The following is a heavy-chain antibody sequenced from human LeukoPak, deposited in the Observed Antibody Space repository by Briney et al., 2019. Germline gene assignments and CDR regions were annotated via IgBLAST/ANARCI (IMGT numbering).Heavy chain of an antibody. CDR3: ARPPFGSGSSYYYMDV. J-gene: IGHJ6*03. V-gene: IGHV4-59*01. Sequence: SATLSLTCTVSGGSITSYYWSWIRQPPGKGLEWIGYIYYSGSTNYNPSLRSRVTISADTSKNHFSLKLSSVSAADTAVYYCARPPFGSGSSYYYMDVWGKGTTVTVSS. CDR2: IYYSGST. CDR1: GGSITSYY. D-gene: IGHD3-10*01.